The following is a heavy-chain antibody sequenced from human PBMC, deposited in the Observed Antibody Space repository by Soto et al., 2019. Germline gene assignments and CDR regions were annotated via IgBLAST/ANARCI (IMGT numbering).Heavy chain of an antibody. CDR2: INHSGST. J-gene: IGHJ5*02. CDR1: GGSFSGYY. V-gene: IGHV4-34*01. D-gene: IGHD3-10*01. CDR3: GRGRITMVRGVRLIWFDP. Sequence: PSETLSLTCAVYGGSFSGYYWSWIRQPPGKGLEWIGEINHSGSTNYNPSLKSRVTISVDTSKNQFSLKLSSVTAADTAVYYCGRGRITMVRGVRLIWFDPWGQGTLVTVSS.